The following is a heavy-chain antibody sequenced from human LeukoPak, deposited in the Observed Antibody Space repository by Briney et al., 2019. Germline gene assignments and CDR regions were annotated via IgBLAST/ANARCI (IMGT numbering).Heavy chain of an antibody. CDR2: MFHSGST. Sequence: SETLSLTCTVSGYSISSGYYWGWIRQPPGKGLEWIGSMFHSGSTYYNPSLKSRVTMSVDTSKNQFSLKLSSVTAADTAIYYCARVRYNWNRDFDFWGQGTLVTVSS. D-gene: IGHD1-20*01. V-gene: IGHV4-38-2*02. CDR3: ARVRYNWNRDFDF. CDR1: GYSISSGYY. J-gene: IGHJ4*02.